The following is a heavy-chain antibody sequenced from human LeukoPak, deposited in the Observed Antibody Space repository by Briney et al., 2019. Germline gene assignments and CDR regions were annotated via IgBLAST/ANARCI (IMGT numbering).Heavy chain of an antibody. Sequence: SETLSLTCTVSDDSISDYYRGWIRQLPGKGLEWIGYFYNSGRSTYNPSLKSRVTISADTSKNHFSLKLNSVTTADTAVYYCTRGAGWLIDYWGQGILVTVPS. V-gene: IGHV4-59*01. J-gene: IGHJ4*02. CDR1: DDSISDYY. CDR2: FYNSGRS. D-gene: IGHD3-16*01. CDR3: TRGAGWLIDY.